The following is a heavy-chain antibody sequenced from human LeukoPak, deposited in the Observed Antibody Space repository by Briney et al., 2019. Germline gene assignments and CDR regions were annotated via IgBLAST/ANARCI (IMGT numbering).Heavy chain of an antibody. D-gene: IGHD6-6*01. V-gene: IGHV1-69*04. Sequence: ASVKVSCKASGGTFSSYAISWVRQAPGQGLEWMGRIIPILGIANYAQKFQGRVTITADKSTSTAYMELSSLRSEATAVYYCARGSDSSSSPFDYWGQGTLVTVSS. CDR3: ARGSDSSSSPFDY. CDR2: IIPILGIA. J-gene: IGHJ4*02. CDR1: GGTFSSYA.